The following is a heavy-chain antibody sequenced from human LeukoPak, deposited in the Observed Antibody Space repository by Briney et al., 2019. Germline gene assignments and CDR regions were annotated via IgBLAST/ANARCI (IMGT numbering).Heavy chain of an antibody. Sequence: PGGSLRLSCAASGFTFSSYGMSWVRQAPGKGLEWVSAISGSGGSTYYADSVKGRFTISRDNSKNTLYLQMNSLRAEDTAVYYCASPGGSSSWYYYYYMDVWGKGTTVTISS. CDR3: ASPGGSSSWYYYYYMDV. CDR1: GFTFSSYG. V-gene: IGHV3-23*01. J-gene: IGHJ6*03. D-gene: IGHD6-13*01. CDR2: ISGSGGST.